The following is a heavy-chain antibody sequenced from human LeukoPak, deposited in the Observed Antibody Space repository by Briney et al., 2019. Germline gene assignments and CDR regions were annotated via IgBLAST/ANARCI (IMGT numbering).Heavy chain of an antibody. CDR2: GDYSGGT. Sequence: PSVTLSLTCTVSGDSFTSVTDYWAWIRQPPGKGLEWIASGDYSGGTYYNPSLESRVAISADMSKNQISLKLTSVAAADTAVYYCARVRDEDYFDYWGQGTLVTVSS. J-gene: IGHJ4*02. CDR1: GDSFTSVTDY. D-gene: IGHD5-24*01. CDR3: ARVRDEDYFDY. V-gene: IGHV4-39*07.